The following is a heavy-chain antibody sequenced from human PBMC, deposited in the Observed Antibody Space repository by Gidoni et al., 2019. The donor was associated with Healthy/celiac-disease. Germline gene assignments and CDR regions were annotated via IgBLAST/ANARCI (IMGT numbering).Heavy chain of an antibody. CDR2: SNPSGGST. D-gene: IGHD6-6*01. Sequence: QVQLVQSGAAVKKPGPSVTVSCKASGYPFTSYYMHWVRQVPGQGLEWMGISNPSGGSTSYEKKCQGRVTMTRDTSTSTVYMELSSLRSEDTAVYYGARAEGIAARKGVDYWGQGTLVTVSS. CDR1: GYPFTSYY. V-gene: IGHV1-46*01. CDR3: ARAEGIAARKGVDY. J-gene: IGHJ4*02.